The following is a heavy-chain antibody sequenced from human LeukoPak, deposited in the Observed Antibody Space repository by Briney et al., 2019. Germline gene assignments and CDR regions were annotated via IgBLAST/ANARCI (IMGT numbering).Heavy chain of an antibody. V-gene: IGHV3-33*01. Sequence: QTGGSLRLSCAASGFTFSSYGMHWVRQAPGKGLEWVAVIWYDGSNKYYADSVKGRFTISRDNSKNTLYLQMNSLRAEDTAVYYCARGVVPAAMPFDYWGQGTLVTVSS. CDR2: IWYDGSNK. J-gene: IGHJ4*02. CDR1: GFTFSSYG. D-gene: IGHD2-2*01. CDR3: ARGVVPAAMPFDY.